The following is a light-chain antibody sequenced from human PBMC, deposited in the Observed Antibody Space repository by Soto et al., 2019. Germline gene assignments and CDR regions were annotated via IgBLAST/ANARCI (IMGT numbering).Light chain of an antibody. J-gene: IGLJ1*01. CDR2: QVS. V-gene: IGLV2-8*01. Sequence: QSVLTQPPSASGSPGQSVTISCTGTSSDVGDYNYVSWYQQNPGKAPKLMIYQVSKRPSGVPDRFSGSKSGNTASLTVSGLQAEDEADYYCSSYAGSNNFVFGTGTKLTVL. CDR3: SSYAGSNNFV. CDR1: SSDVGDYNY.